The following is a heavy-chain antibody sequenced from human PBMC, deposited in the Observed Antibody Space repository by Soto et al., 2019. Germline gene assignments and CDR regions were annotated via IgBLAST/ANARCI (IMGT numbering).Heavy chain of an antibody. D-gene: IGHD3-22*01. Sequence: QVQLVESGGGVVQPGRSLRLSCAASGFTFSSYGMHWVRQAPGKGLEWVAVISYDGSNKYYADSVKGRFTISRDNSKNTLYLQMNGLKAEDTAVYYCAKLLQPDSSGGHPWGQGTLVTVSS. CDR1: GFTFSSYG. V-gene: IGHV3-30*18. CDR3: AKLLQPDSSGGHP. CDR2: ISYDGSNK. J-gene: IGHJ5*02.